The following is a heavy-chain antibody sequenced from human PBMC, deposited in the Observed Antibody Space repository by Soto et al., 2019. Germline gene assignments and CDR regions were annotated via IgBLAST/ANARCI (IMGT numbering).Heavy chain of an antibody. CDR3: ARSLVNGTYEAFDI. CDR1: GYNFNRYW. Sequence: GEPLTVSCRGAGYNFNRYWIGWVSQMPGKGLEWMGVIYPGDSDTRYSPSLQGQVTISADKSSSAAYLQWSSLQASDTATYYCARSLVNGTYEAFDIWGQGTMVTVSS. D-gene: IGHD6-13*01. V-gene: IGHV5-51*01. CDR2: IYPGDSDT. J-gene: IGHJ3*02.